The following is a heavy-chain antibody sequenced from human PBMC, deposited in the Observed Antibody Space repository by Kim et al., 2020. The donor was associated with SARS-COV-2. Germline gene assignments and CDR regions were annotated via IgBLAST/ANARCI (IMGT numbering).Heavy chain of an antibody. V-gene: IGHV3-30*04. CDR2: ISYDGSNK. J-gene: IGHJ4*02. Sequence: GGSLRLSCAASGFTFSSYAMHWVRQAPGKGLEWVAVISYDGSNKYYADSVKGRFTISRDNSKNTLYLQMNSLRAEDTAVYYCARDIEDWLFNGPVDYWGQGTLVTVSS. CDR1: GFTFSSYA. CDR3: ARDIEDWLFNGPVDY. D-gene: IGHD3-9*01.